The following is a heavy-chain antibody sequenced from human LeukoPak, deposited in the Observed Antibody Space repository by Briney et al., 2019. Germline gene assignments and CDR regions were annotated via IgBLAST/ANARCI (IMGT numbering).Heavy chain of an antibody. D-gene: IGHD3-22*01. CDR3: ARVLRADSSRITVNDAFDI. CDR1: GDSVSSNSAA. V-gene: IGHV6-1*01. Sequence: SQTLSLTCAISGDSVSSNSAAWNWTRQSPSRGLEWLGRTYYRSKWYNDYALSVKSRITINPDTSKNRFSLQLNSVTPEDTAVYYCARVLRADSSRITVNDAFDIWGQGTMVTVSS. CDR2: TYYRSKWYN. J-gene: IGHJ3*02.